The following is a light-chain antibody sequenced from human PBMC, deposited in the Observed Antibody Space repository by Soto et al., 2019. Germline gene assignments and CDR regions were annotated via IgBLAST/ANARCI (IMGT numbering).Light chain of an antibody. Sequence: QSALTQPASVSGSPGQSITISCTGTSSDVGGYNSVSWYQQVPGNVPKPIIYDVSNRPSGVSNRFSGSKSGNTASLTISGLQAEDESDYYCSSFTSSTSYVFGTGTKLTVL. J-gene: IGLJ1*01. CDR3: SSFTSSTSYV. V-gene: IGLV2-14*03. CDR1: SSDVGGYNS. CDR2: DVS.